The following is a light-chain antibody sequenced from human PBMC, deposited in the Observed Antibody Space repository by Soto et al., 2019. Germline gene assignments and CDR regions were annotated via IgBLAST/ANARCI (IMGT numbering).Light chain of an antibody. Sequence: QSVLTQPPSVSGAPGQRVTISCTGRSSNIGAGYDVHWYQQLPGTAPKLLIYVNINRPSGVPDRFSGSKSGTSASLAITGLQAEDEADYYCQSYDSSLSGYVFGTGTKLTVL. CDR3: QSYDSSLSGYV. V-gene: IGLV1-40*01. J-gene: IGLJ1*01. CDR2: VNI. CDR1: SSNIGAGYD.